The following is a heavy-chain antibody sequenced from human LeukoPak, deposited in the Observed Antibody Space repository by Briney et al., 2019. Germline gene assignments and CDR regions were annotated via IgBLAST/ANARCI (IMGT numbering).Heavy chain of an antibody. CDR1: GYPFTAYY. J-gene: IGHJ4*02. CDR3: ARAGGGSGYYTVDY. CDR2: IHPNSGDT. Sequence: ASVKVSCKASGYPFTAYYIYWVRRAPGQGLEWMGRIHPNSGDTNYAQKFHDRVTMTRDTSISTAYMELSRLTSDDTAVYYCARAGGGSGYYTVDYWGQGTLVTVSS. D-gene: IGHD3-22*01. V-gene: IGHV1-2*06.